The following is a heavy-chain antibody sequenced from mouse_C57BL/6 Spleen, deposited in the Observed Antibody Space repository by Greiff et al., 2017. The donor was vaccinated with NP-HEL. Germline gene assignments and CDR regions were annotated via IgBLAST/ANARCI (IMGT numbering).Heavy chain of an antibody. V-gene: IGHV1-55*01. CDR3: ARTTVVADY. Sequence: QVQLQQPGAELVKPGASVKMSCKASGYTFTSYWITWVKQRPGQGLEWIANIYPGSGSTNYNEQFKSKATLTVDTSSSTAYMQLSSLTSADAAVYYCARTTVVADYWGQGTTLTVSS. J-gene: IGHJ2*01. CDR2: IYPGSGST. D-gene: IGHD1-1*01. CDR1: GYTFTSYW.